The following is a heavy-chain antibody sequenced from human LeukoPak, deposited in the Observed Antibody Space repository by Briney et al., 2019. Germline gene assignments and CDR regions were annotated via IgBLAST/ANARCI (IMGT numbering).Heavy chain of an antibody. CDR1: GFTLSSYA. CDR2: ISVSGNT. J-gene: IGHJ4*02. Sequence: GGSLRLSCAASGFTLSSYAMSWVRQGPGKGLEWVSAISVSGNTYHADSVKGRFTISRDSSKNTLYPQMNSLRAGDAAVYYCAKAPVTTCSGAYCYPFDYWSQGTLVTVSS. V-gene: IGHV3-23*01. CDR3: AKAPVTTCSGAYCYPFDY. D-gene: IGHD2-15*01.